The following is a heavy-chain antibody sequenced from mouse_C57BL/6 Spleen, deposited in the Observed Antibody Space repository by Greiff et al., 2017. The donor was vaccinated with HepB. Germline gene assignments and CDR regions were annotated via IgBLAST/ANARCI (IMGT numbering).Heavy chain of an antibody. CDR3: ARRTTVVADWYFDV. Sequence: QVQLKQPGAELVKPGASVKLSCKASGYTFTSYWMHWVKQRPGHGLEWIGMIHPNSGSTNYNEKFKSKATLTVDKSSSTAYMQLSSLTSEDSAVYYCARRTTVVADWYFDVWGTGTTVTVSS. D-gene: IGHD1-1*01. J-gene: IGHJ1*03. CDR2: IHPNSGST. CDR1: GYTFTSYW. V-gene: IGHV1-64*01.